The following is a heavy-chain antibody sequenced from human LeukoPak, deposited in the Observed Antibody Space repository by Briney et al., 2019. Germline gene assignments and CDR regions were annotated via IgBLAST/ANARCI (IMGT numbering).Heavy chain of an antibody. D-gene: IGHD6-13*01. Sequence: GGSLRLSCAASGFTFTNAWMNWVRQAPGKGLEWVGRIKSKTDGGTTDYAAPVKGRFTISRDDSKNTLYLQMNSLKTEDTAVYYCTARRIAAAGTNYDYWGQGTLVTVSS. V-gene: IGHV3-15*01. J-gene: IGHJ4*02. CDR1: GFTFTNAW. CDR3: TARRIAAAGTNYDY. CDR2: IKSKTDGGTT.